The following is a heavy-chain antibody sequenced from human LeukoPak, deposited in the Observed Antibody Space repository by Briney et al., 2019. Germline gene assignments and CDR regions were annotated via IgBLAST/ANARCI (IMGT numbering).Heavy chain of an antibody. V-gene: IGHV3-7*01. Sequence: GGSLRLSCAASGFPLSDYWMSWVRQAPGKGLEWVANIKQDGGEIYYVDSVKGRFTISRDNAKNSLYLQMNSLRAEDTAVYYCARDSRSAAMVDYWGQGTLVTVSS. CDR3: ARDSRSAAMVDY. CDR1: GFPLSDYW. CDR2: IKQDGGEI. D-gene: IGHD5-18*01. J-gene: IGHJ4*02.